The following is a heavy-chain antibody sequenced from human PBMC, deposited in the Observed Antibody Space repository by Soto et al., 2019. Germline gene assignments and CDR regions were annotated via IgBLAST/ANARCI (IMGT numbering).Heavy chain of an antibody. J-gene: IGHJ4*02. CDR2: IFPLTGIP. CDR3: ARGPLVVLNYFES. Sequence: QVQLVQSGTEVKKPGSSVTVSCKASGGTFRNYPINWVRQAPGQGLEVMGSIFPLTGIPDYAQNFQARLTISAHKSTSTAYMELSSLTSDDTAMYFCARGPLVVLNYFESWGQGTLVTVSS. CDR1: GGTFRNYP. V-gene: IGHV1-69*02.